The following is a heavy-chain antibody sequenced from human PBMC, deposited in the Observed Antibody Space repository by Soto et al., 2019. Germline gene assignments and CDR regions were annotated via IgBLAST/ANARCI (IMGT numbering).Heavy chain of an antibody. J-gene: IGHJ5*02. D-gene: IGHD3-10*01. CDR2: IYYIRST. V-gene: IGHV4-31*03. Sequence: QVQLQESGPGLVKPSQTLSLTCTVSGGSISSGGYYWSWIRQHPGKGLEWIGYIYYIRSTYYNPSLKSRVTIPVDTSKNQFSLKLSSVTAADTAVYYCASGSGSYYSWFDPWGQGTLVTVSS. CDR3: ASGSGSYYSWFDP. CDR1: GGSISSGGYY.